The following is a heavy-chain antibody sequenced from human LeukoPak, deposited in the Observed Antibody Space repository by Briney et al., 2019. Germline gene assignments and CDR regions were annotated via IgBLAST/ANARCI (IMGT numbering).Heavy chain of an antibody. Sequence: ASVKVSCKASGYTFTGYYMHWVRQAPGQGLEWMGWINPNSGGTNYARKFQGWVTMTRDTSISTAYMELSRLRSDDTAVYYCARGTGGDSYYFDYWGQGTLVTVSS. D-gene: IGHD4-17*01. CDR1: GYTFTGYY. CDR2: INPNSGGT. CDR3: ARGTGGDSYYFDY. J-gene: IGHJ4*02. V-gene: IGHV1-2*04.